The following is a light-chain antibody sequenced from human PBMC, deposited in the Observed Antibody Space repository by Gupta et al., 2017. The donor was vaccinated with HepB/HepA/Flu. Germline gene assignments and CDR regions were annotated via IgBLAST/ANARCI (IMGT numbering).Light chain of an antibody. Sequence: EIVLTQSPATLSLSPGERATLSCRASQSVSSNYLAWYQHKPGQAPRLLIYGASSRATGIPDRFSGSGSGTDFTLTINRLEPEDFAVYYCQQYDNSLMYTFGQGTKLEIK. CDR1: QSVSSNY. V-gene: IGKV3-20*01. CDR2: GAS. J-gene: IGKJ2*01. CDR3: QQYDNSLMYT.